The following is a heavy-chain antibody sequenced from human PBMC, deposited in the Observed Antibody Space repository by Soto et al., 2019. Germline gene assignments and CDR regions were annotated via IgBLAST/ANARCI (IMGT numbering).Heavy chain of an antibody. J-gene: IGHJ4*02. CDR3: ASAHWHTLGY. Sequence: EVQLVESGGGLVQPGGSLTLSCAASGFTFSSYWMSWVRQAPGKGLEWVANIKQDGSDKYYVDSVKGRFTMSRDNAENSLYLQMNSLRAEDTAVYYCASAHWHTLGYWGQGTLVTVSS. CDR1: GFTFSSYW. CDR2: IKQDGSDK. V-gene: IGHV3-7*03. D-gene: IGHD2-2*02.